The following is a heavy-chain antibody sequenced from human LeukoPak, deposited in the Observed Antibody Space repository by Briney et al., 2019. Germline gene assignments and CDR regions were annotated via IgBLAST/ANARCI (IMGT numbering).Heavy chain of an antibody. CDR3: AKASSSSYYYYYVDV. D-gene: IGHD2-2*01. J-gene: IGHJ6*03. CDR2: ISGGGGST. CDR1: GFTFSSYA. V-gene: IGHV3-23*01. Sequence: GGSLRLSCVASGFTFSSYAMSWVRQAPGKGLEWVSAISGGGGSTYYADSVKGRLTISRDNSKNTLYLQMNSLRAEDTAVYYCAKASSSSYYYYYVDVWGKGTTVTVSS.